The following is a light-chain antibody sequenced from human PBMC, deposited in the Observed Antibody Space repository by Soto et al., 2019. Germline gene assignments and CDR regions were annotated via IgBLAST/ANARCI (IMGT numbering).Light chain of an antibody. V-gene: IGLV2-14*03. J-gene: IGLJ3*02. CDR1: NSDVGAYNF. Sequence: QSALTQPASVSGSPGQSITLSCTGTNSDVGAYNFVSWYQQHPGQAPKLMIHDVSDRPSGISHRFSGSKSGNTASLTISGLQAEDEAGYYCSSYTTSSTWVFGGGTKLTVL. CDR2: DVS. CDR3: SSYTTSSTWV.